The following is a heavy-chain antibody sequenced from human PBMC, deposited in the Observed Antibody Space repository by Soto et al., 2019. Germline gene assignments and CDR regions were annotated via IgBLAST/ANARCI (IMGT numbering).Heavy chain of an antibody. CDR1: GYTFTSYA. CDR3: ARSPLKPGRLNY. CDR2: INAGNGNT. Sequence: GASGKVSCKASGYTFTSYAMHWVRQAPGQRLEWMGWINAGNGNTKYSQKFQGRVTITRDTSASTAYMELSSLRSEDTAVYYCARSPLKPGRLNYWGQGTLVTVS. V-gene: IGHV1-3*01. J-gene: IGHJ4*02.